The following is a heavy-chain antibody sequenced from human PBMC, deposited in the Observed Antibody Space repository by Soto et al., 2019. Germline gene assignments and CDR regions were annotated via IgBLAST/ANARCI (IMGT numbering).Heavy chain of an antibody. J-gene: IGHJ4*02. Sequence: QVQLQESGPGLVKPSQTLSLTCTVSGASISSGGYYWSWVRHHPGKGLEWIGYIYYGGTTYYNPGRMSRVTISVDTSKYLFSLRLSSVTAADTAVYYCAGGGNLDTFDYWGQGTLVTVSS. V-gene: IGHV4-31*03. CDR1: GASISSGGYY. CDR2: IYYGGTT. CDR3: AGGGNLDTFDY. D-gene: IGHD2-21*02.